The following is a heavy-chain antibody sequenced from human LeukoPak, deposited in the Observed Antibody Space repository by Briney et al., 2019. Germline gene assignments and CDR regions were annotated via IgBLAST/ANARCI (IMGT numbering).Heavy chain of an antibody. V-gene: IGHV1-18*01. CDR1: GYPFTSNG. CDR3: ARDPLSAAGSGWFDP. CDR2: ISAYNGNT. D-gene: IGHD6-13*01. J-gene: IGHJ5*02. Sequence: ASVKVSCKASGYPFTSNGISWVRQAPGQGLEWMGWISAYNGNTNYAQNLQGRVTMTTDTSTTTAYTELRSLRSDDTAVYYCARDPLSAAGSGWFDPWGQGTPVTVSS.